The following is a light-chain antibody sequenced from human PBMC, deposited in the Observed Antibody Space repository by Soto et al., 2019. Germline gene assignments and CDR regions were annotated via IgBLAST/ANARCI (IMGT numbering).Light chain of an antibody. Sequence: DIVMTQSPLSLPVTPGEPASISCRSSQSLLHSNGYNYLDWYLQKPGQSPQLLIYLGSNRASGVPDRFRGSGSGTDFTLRIRRVEAEDVGVYYFMQALQTSWTLGQGTKVEIK. CDR3: MQALQTSWT. CDR2: LGS. CDR1: QSLLHSNGYNY. J-gene: IGKJ1*01. V-gene: IGKV2-28*01.